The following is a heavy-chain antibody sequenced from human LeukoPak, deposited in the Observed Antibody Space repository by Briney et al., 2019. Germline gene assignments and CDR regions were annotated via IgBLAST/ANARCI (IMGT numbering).Heavy chain of an antibody. J-gene: IGHJ4*02. CDR1: GYTFTSYG. CDR3: AREPSGRPVAGS. Sequence: ASVKVSCKASGYTFTSYGISWVRQAPGQGLEWMGWISAYNGNTNYAQKLQGRVTMTTDTSTSTAYMELRSLRSGDTAVYYCAREPSGRPVAGSWGQGTVVTVSS. D-gene: IGHD6-19*01. V-gene: IGHV1-18*01. CDR2: ISAYNGNT.